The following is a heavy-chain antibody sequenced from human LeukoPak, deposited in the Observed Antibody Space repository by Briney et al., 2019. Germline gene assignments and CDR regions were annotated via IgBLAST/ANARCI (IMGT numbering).Heavy chain of an antibody. Sequence: SETLSLTCTVSGGSISSYYWSWIRQPPGKGLEWIGYIYYSGSTNYNPSLKSRVTISVDTSKNQFSLKLSSVTAADTAVYYCARHYYSSMVRGYRFDPWGQGTLVTVSS. J-gene: IGHJ5*02. CDR3: ARHYYSSMVRGYRFDP. V-gene: IGHV4-59*08. D-gene: IGHD3-10*01. CDR2: IYYSGST. CDR1: GGSISSYY.